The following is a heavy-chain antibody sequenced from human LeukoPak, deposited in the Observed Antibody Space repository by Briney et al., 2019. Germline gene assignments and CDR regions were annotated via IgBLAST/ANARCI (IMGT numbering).Heavy chain of an antibody. Sequence: ASVKVSCKASGYTFTSYGISWVRQAPGQGLEWMGRISAYNGNTNYAQKLQGRVTMTTDTSTSTAYMELRSLRSDDTAVYYCARSYYDILTGYYPLDYWGQGTLVTVSS. CDR1: GYTFTSYG. D-gene: IGHD3-9*01. CDR3: ARSYYDILTGYYPLDY. V-gene: IGHV1-18*01. CDR2: ISAYNGNT. J-gene: IGHJ4*02.